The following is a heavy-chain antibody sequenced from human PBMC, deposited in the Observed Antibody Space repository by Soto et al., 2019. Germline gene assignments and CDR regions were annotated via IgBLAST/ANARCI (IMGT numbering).Heavy chain of an antibody. D-gene: IGHD3-3*01. CDR3: ARAIFGVVIVSLGREDPYGMDV. CDR1: GGTFSSYA. J-gene: IGHJ6*02. Sequence: GASVKVSCKASGGTFSSYAISWVRQAPGQGLEWMGGIIPIFGTANYAQKFQGRVTITADESTSTAYMELSSLRSEDTAVYYCARAIFGVVIVSLGREDPYGMDVWGQGTTVTVSS. V-gene: IGHV1-69*13. CDR2: IIPIFGTA.